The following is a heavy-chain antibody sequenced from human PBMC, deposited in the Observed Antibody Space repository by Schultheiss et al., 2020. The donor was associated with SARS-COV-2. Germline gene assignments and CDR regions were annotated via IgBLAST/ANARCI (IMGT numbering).Heavy chain of an antibody. Sequence: GGSLRLSCAASGFPFSSYEMYWVRQAPGKGLEWVAVIWYDGSNKYYADSVKGRFTISRDNAKNSLYLQMNSLRAEDTAIYYCARLSSVVVPAVIDDYWGQGTLVTVSS. V-gene: IGHV3-33*08. CDR2: IWYDGSNK. CDR1: GFPFSSYE. CDR3: ARLSSVVVPAVIDDY. J-gene: IGHJ4*02. D-gene: IGHD2-2*02.